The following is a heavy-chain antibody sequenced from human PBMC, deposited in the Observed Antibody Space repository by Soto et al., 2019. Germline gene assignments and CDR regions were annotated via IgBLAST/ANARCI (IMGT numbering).Heavy chain of an antibody. CDR3: AREHYDYVWGSSGAFDI. D-gene: IGHD3-16*01. CDR2: IIPIFGTA. CDR1: GGTFSSYA. J-gene: IGHJ3*02. Sequence: GASVKVSCKASGGTFSSYAISWVRQAPGQGLEWMGGIIPIFGTANYAQKFQGRVTITADESTSTAYMELSSLRSEDTAVYYCAREHYDYVWGSSGAFDIWGQGTMVTVSS. V-gene: IGHV1-69*13.